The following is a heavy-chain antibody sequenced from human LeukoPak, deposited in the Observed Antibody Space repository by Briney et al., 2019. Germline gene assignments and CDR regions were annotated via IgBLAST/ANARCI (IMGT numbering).Heavy chain of an antibody. D-gene: IGHD3-22*01. J-gene: IGHJ3*02. CDR3: ARDWSAMIVVVTSDDAFDI. CDR2: ISAYNGNT. V-gene: IGHV1-18*01. Sequence: ASVKVSCKASGYTFTSYGISWVRQAPGQGLEWMGWISAYNGNTNYAQKLQGRVTMTTDTSTSTAYMELRSLRSDDTAVYYCARDWSAMIVVVTSDDAFDIWGQGTLVTVSS. CDR1: GYTFTSYG.